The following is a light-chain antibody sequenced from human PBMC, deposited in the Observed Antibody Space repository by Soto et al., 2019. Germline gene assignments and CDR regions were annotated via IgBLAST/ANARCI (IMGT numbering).Light chain of an antibody. CDR1: SSDVGRFNL. CDR2: EVT. V-gene: IGLV2-8*01. Sequence: QSALTQPPSASGSPGQSVTISCTGTSSDVGRFNLVSWYQQHPGKAPKLLIYEVTKRPSGVPDRFSGSKSGNAASLTVSGLQAEDEADYFCSSYTGTSDFYVFRTGTKVPVL. CDR3: SSYTGTSDFYV. J-gene: IGLJ1*01.